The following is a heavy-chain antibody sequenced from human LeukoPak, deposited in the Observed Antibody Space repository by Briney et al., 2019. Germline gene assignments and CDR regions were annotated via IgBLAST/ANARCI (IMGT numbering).Heavy chain of an antibody. J-gene: IGHJ4*02. Sequence: GGSLRLSCAASGFTFSSYAMHWVRQAPGKGLEWVAVISYDGSNKYYADSVKGRFTISRDNSKNTLYLQMNSLRAEDTAVYYCAKGRLEYDYWGQGTLVTVSS. CDR2: ISYDGSNK. V-gene: IGHV3-30*04. CDR1: GFTFSSYA. CDR3: AKGRLEYDY. D-gene: IGHD2/OR15-2a*01.